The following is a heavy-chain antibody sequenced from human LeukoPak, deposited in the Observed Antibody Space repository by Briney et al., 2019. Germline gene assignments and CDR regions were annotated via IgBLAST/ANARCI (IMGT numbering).Heavy chain of an antibody. Sequence: SETLSLTCTVSGGSISSYYWSWIRQPAGKGLEWIGRIYTSGSTNYNPSLKSRVTMSVDTSKNQFSLKLSSVTAADTAVYYCARGRYCSADICSGGDAFDIWGQGTMVSVSS. CDR2: IYTSGST. CDR3: ARGRYCSADICSGGDAFDI. J-gene: IGHJ3*02. D-gene: IGHD2-15*01. V-gene: IGHV4-4*07. CDR1: GGSISSYY.